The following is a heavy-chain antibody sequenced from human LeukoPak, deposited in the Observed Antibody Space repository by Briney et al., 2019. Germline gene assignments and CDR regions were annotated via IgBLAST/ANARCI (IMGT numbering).Heavy chain of an antibody. D-gene: IGHD6-13*01. CDR3: ARDQSSSWGPKWDSWFDP. Sequence: ASVKVSCKASGYTFTGYYMHWVRQARGQGLEWMGWINPNSGGTNYAQKFQGRVTMTRDTPISTADVERSRRRSEDTDVYYCARDQSSSWGPKWDSWFDPWGQGTLVTVSS. V-gene: IGHV1-2*02. CDR1: GYTFTGYY. CDR2: INPNSGGT. J-gene: IGHJ5*02.